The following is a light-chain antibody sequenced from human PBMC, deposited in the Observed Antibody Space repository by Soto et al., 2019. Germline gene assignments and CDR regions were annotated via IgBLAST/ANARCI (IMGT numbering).Light chain of an antibody. Sequence: QSVLTQPPSVSAAPGQKVASSCSGSGSNIGNNFVSWYQQFPGTAPKLLIYDNNKRPSGIPDRFSGSKSGTSATLGITGLQTGDEADYYCGTWDNSLSAYVFGAGTKVTV. CDR3: GTWDNSLSAYV. J-gene: IGLJ1*01. CDR1: GSNIGNNF. V-gene: IGLV1-51*01. CDR2: DNN.